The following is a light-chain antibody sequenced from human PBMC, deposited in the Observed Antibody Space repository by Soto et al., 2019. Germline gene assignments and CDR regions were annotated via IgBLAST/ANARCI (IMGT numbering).Light chain of an antibody. CDR2: TVS. J-gene: IGKJ4*01. CDR3: LQDSDYPLT. CDR1: QDIRND. V-gene: IGKV1-6*01. Sequence: ASQMTQSPSSLSASVGDRVTITCRARQDIRNDLAWYQQKPGKAPRLLIFTVSSLQSGVPSRFSGSGYGTDFTLTISSLQPEDFATYHCLQDSDYPLTFGGGTKMEI.